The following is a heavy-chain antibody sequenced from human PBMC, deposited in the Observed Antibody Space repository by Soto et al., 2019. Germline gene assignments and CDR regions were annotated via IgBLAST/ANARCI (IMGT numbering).Heavy chain of an antibody. CDR1: GFTFSSYW. Sequence: PGGSLRLSCAASGFTFSSYWMSWVRQAPGKGLEWVANIKQDGSEKYYVDSVKGRFTISRDNAKNSLYLQMNSLRAEDTAVYYCARTRLYSDYYYYGMDVWGQGTTVTVSS. V-gene: IGHV3-7*03. CDR2: IKQDGSEK. J-gene: IGHJ6*02. D-gene: IGHD2-8*01. CDR3: ARTRLYSDYYYYGMDV.